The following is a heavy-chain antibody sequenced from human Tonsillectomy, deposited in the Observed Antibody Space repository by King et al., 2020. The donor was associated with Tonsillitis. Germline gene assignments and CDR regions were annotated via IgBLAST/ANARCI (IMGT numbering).Heavy chain of an antibody. J-gene: IGHJ4*02. CDR2: IYYSGST. Sequence: QLQESGPGLVKPSETLSLTCTVSGGSISSSSYYWGWIRQPPGMGLEWIGSIYYSGSTYYNPSLKSRVTISVDTSKNQFSLKLSSVTAADPAVYYCARRISSWLAADYWGQGTLVTVSS. CDR3: ARRISSWLAADY. V-gene: IGHV4-39*01. CDR1: GGSISSSSYY. D-gene: IGHD6-19*01.